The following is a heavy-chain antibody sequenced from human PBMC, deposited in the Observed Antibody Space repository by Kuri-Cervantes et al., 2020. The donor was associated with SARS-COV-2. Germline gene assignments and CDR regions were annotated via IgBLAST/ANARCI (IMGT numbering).Heavy chain of an antibody. CDR2: ISYDGSNK. CDR1: GFTFSSYA. D-gene: IGHD5-18*01. Sequence: GESLKISWSASGFTFSSYAMHWVRQAPGKGLEWVAVISYDGSNKYYADSVKGRFTISRDNSKNTLYLQMNSLRAEDTAVYYCARGSWIQLWFGGQGGMDVWGQGTTVTVSS. J-gene: IGHJ6*02. CDR3: ARGSWIQLWFGGQGGMDV. V-gene: IGHV3-30*07.